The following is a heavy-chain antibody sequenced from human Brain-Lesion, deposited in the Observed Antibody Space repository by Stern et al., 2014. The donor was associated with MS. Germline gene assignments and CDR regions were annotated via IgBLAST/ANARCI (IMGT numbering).Heavy chain of an antibody. CDR1: GYTLTELS. Sequence: QVQLVQSGAEVKKPGASVKVSCKVSGYTLTELSMHWVRQAPRKGLEWMGDFDPEDGETIYAQKFQGRVTMTEDTSTDTAYMELSSLRSEDTAVYYCATLSPGAGGNYYRHFDYWGQGTLVTVSS. J-gene: IGHJ4*02. CDR2: FDPEDGET. CDR3: ATLSPGAGGNYYRHFDY. D-gene: IGHD1-26*01. V-gene: IGHV1-24*01.